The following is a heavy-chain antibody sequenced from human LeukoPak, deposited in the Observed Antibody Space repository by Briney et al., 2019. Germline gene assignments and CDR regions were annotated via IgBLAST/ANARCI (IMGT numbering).Heavy chain of an antibody. D-gene: IGHD6-13*01. CDR1: GGSISSYY. Sequence: SETLSLTCTVSGGSISSYYWSWIRQPPGQGLEWIGYIYYSGSTNYSPSLKSRVTISVDTSKNQFSLKLSSVTAADTAVYYCARGIAAAGTDYWGQGTLVTVSS. J-gene: IGHJ4*02. CDR3: ARGIAAAGTDY. V-gene: IGHV4-59*01. CDR2: IYYSGST.